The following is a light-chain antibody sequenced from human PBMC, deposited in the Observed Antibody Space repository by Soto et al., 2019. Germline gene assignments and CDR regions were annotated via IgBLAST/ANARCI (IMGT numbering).Light chain of an antibody. J-gene: IGKJ3*01. CDR2: AAS. Sequence: DIQMTQSPSSVSASVGDRVSITCRASQGISNWLAWYQQKPGRATKLLIYAASSLQSGASSRFTGSGSGTDFTLTISSLQPEDFATYYCQHGKRFTFPFRPGTKGDIX. V-gene: IGKV1D-12*01. CDR3: QHGKRFTFP. CDR1: QGISNW.